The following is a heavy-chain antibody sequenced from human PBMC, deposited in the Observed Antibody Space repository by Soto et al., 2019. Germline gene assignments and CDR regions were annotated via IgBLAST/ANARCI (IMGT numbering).Heavy chain of an antibody. Sequence: QVQLVQSGAEVKKPGSSVKVSCKASGGTFSSYAISWERQAPGQGLEWMGGIIPIFGTANYANKFQGRVSISADLSTSTAYMELNSLRSEDTAVYYCACGSHKYYGMDVCGQGTTVSVSS. CDR1: GGTFSSYA. D-gene: IGHD2-15*01. V-gene: IGHV1-69*01. J-gene: IGHJ6*02. CDR2: IIPIFGTA. CDR3: ACGSHKYYGMDV.